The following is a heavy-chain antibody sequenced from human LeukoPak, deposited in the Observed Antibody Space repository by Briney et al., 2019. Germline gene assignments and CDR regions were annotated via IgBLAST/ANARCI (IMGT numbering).Heavy chain of an antibody. J-gene: IGHJ4*02. CDR3: AKNKGWELPAELDS. V-gene: IGHV3-48*04. Sequence: PGGSLRLSCAVSGMTFSSYSLNWVRQAPGKGLEWISYISSSSNTVYYADSVKGRFTVSRDDAQTSVYLQLSSLRPEDTAVYYCAKNKGWELPAELDSWGQGALVIVSS. D-gene: IGHD2-15*01. CDR2: ISSSSNTV. CDR1: GMTFSSYS.